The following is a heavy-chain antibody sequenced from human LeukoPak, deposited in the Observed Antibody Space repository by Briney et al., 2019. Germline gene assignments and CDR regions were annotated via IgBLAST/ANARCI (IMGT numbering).Heavy chain of an antibody. Sequence: PSETLSLTCAVSGGSISSGGYSWSWLRQPPGRGLEWVGYSYHSGSTYYNPSLKSRVTISVDRSKNQFSLKLSSVTAADTAVYYCARGSTYYYGSGSYGNWFDPWGEGTLVSVSS. V-gene: IGHV4-30-2*01. CDR1: GGSISSGGYS. CDR2: SYHSGST. D-gene: IGHD3-10*01. J-gene: IGHJ5*02. CDR3: ARGSTYYYGSGSYGNWFDP.